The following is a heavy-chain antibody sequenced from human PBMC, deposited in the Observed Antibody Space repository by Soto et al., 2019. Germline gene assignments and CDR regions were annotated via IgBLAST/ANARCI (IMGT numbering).Heavy chain of an antibody. CDR3: ARADGEIAARLYFDY. CDR2: ISAYNGNT. D-gene: IGHD6-6*01. J-gene: IGHJ4*02. CDR1: GYTFTSYG. V-gene: IGHV1-18*01. Sequence: GASVKVSCKASGYTFTSYGISWVRQAPGQGLEWMGWISAYNGNTNYAQKLQGRITMTTDTSTSTAYMELRSLRSDDTAVYYCARADGEIAARLYFDYWGQGTLVTVSS.